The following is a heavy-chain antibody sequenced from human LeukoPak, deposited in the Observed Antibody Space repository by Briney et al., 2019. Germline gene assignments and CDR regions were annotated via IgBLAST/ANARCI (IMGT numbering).Heavy chain of an antibody. CDR2: IYYSGST. CDR1: GGSISSGGYY. D-gene: IGHD3-22*01. J-gene: IGHJ4*02. Sequence: MTSETLSLTCTVSGGSISSGGYYWSWIRQHPGKGLEWSGYIYYSGSTYYNPSLKSRVTISVDTSKNQFSLKLSSVTAADTAVYYCASEAALYDSSGYPSFDYWGQGTLVTVSS. V-gene: IGHV4-31*03. CDR3: ASEAALYDSSGYPSFDY.